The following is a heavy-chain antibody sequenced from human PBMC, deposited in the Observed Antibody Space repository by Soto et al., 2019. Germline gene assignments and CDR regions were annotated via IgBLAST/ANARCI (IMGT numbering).Heavy chain of an antibody. V-gene: IGHV4-28*01. CDR1: GYSISSSNW. D-gene: IGHD1-26*01. Sequence: QVQLQESGPGLVKPSDTLSLTCAVSGYSISSSNWWGWIRQPPGKGLEWVGDIYYSGTTYYNPSLKRXXTXSXXTSRNRSSLKRTCVTAVDAAVYYCARREIQGPIDYWGQGTLVTVSS. J-gene: IGHJ4*02. CDR2: IYYSGTT. CDR3: ARREIQGPIDY.